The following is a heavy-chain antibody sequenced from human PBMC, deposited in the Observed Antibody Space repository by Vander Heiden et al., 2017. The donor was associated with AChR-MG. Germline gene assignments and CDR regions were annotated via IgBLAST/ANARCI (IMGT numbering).Heavy chain of an antibody. CDR1: GFTVSSNY. Sequence: EVQLVETGGGLIQPGGSLRLSCAASGFTVSSNYMRWVRQAPGKGLEWVSVIYSGGSTYYADSVKGRFTISRDNSKNTLYLQMNSLRAEDTAVYYCARDRPIAARRYYYYYGMDVWGQGTTVTVSS. V-gene: IGHV3-53*02. CDR3: ARDRPIAARRYYYYYGMDV. D-gene: IGHD6-6*01. J-gene: IGHJ6*02. CDR2: IYSGGST.